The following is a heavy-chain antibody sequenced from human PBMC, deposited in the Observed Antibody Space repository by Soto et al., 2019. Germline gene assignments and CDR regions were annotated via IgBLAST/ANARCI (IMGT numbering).Heavy chain of an antibody. CDR3: ARGDCVGGPCYSLAGSFYYYMDV. Sequence: EVQLVESGGGLVQPGGSLRLSCAASGFTFSNYWMYWVRQAPGKGLVWVSRINSDGSVSSYADSVKGRLTISRDNVKNTLYLQMDSLRAKDTAVYYCARGDCVGGPCYSLAGSFYYYMDVWGKGTMVTVFS. CDR2: INSDGSVS. CDR1: GFTFSNYW. J-gene: IGHJ6*03. D-gene: IGHD2-15*01. V-gene: IGHV3-74*01.